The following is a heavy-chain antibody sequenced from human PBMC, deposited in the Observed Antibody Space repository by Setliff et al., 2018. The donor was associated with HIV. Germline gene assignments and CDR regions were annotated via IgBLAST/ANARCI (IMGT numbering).Heavy chain of an antibody. CDR1: GYKFYTYW. Sequence: PGESLKISCKASGYKFYTYWIGWVRQMPGKGLEWMGIIYPTDSDTRYSPSFQGHVTFSVDTSISTAYLQWNSLNASDTAIYYCARHDYSDSRGYFDSWGQGTPVTVSS. V-gene: IGHV5-51*01. CDR3: ARHDYSDSRGYFDS. D-gene: IGHD3-22*01. CDR2: IYPTDSDT. J-gene: IGHJ4*02.